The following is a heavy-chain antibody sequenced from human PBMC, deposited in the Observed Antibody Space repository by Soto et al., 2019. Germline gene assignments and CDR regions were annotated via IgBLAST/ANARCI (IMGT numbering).Heavy chain of an antibody. V-gene: IGHV1-18*04. CDR2: ISPYNGTT. CDR3: ARDGERDTGLNFYYYLHGMDA. D-gene: IGHD1-1*01. CDR1: GYTFTTYG. J-gene: IGHJ6*02. Sequence: ASVKVSCKASGYTFTTYGISWVRQAHGQGLEWMGWISPYNGTTKYAEKFQGEMTMTTDTATSTAYMDLRSLRSDDTAVYYCARDGERDTGLNFYYYLHGMDACGQGTRVTVSS.